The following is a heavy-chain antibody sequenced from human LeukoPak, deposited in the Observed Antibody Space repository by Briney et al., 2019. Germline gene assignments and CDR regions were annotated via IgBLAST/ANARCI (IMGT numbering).Heavy chain of an antibody. V-gene: IGHV3-33*01. CDR3: ARVLVWDYDFWSGYYNGYYYGMDV. D-gene: IGHD3-3*01. CDR1: GFTFSSYG. J-gene: IGHJ6*02. Sequence: GGSLRLSCAASGFTFSSYGMHWVRQAPGKGLEWVAVIWYDGSNKYYADSVKGRFTISRDNSKNTLYLQMNSLRAEDTAVYYCARVLVWDYDFWSGYYNGYYYGMDVWGQGTTVTVSS. CDR2: IWYDGSNK.